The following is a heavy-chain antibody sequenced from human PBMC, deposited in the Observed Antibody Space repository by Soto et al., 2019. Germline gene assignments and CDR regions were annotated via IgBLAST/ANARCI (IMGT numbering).Heavy chain of an antibody. V-gene: IGHV4-4*07. D-gene: IGHD5-12*01. CDR2: IYPSGST. CDR1: GGSISGHS. CDR3: VRGRSYSVYDF. J-gene: IGHJ4*02. Sequence: SETLSLTCTVSGGSISGHSWIWIRQPAGRGLEWIGHIYPSGSTSYNPSLRSRVTVSLDTSKNQIFLNLTSVTAADTAVFYCVRGRSYSVYDFWGPGTLVTVSS.